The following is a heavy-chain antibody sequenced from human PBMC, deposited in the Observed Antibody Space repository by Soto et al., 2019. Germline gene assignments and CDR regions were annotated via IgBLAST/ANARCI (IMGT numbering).Heavy chain of an antibody. D-gene: IGHD6-19*01. CDR3: ARGLSESLLRYFDY. CDR1: GFTFSTYA. J-gene: IGHJ4*02. CDR2: ISASGDNT. Sequence: RFTFSSSGFTFSTYAMTWVRQAPGKGLQWVSGISASGDNTYYADSVKGRFTISRDNSQNTLYLQMHSLTAEDTAVYYCARGLSESLLRYFDYWGQGTLVTVSS. V-gene: IGHV3-23*01.